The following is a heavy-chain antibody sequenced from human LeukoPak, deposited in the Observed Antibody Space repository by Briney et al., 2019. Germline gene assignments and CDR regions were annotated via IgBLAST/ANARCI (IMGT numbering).Heavy chain of an antibody. D-gene: IGHD6-19*01. Sequence: SQTLSLTCVISGDSVSSNSAAWNWIRQSPSRGLEWLGRTYYRSRWYTEYATSVKSRITISPDTSKNQSSLQLTSVTPEDTAVYYCAKEIRGQQWWGQGSLVTVSS. CDR2: TYYRSRWYT. CDR3: AKEIRGQQW. CDR1: GDSVSSNSAA. V-gene: IGHV6-1*01. J-gene: IGHJ4*02.